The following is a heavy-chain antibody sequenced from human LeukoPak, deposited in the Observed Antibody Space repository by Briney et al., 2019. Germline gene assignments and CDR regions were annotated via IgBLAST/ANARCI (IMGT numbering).Heavy chain of an antibody. Sequence: GASVKVSCKASGYTFTTYAMHWVRQAPGQRLERMGWINAANGNTKYSQKFQGRVTITRDTSASTAYVELSSLRSEDTAVYFCARSHSSSWSGFDPWGQGTLVTVSS. CDR3: ARSHSSSWSGFDP. J-gene: IGHJ5*02. CDR1: GYTFTTYA. V-gene: IGHV1-3*01. D-gene: IGHD6-13*01. CDR2: INAANGNT.